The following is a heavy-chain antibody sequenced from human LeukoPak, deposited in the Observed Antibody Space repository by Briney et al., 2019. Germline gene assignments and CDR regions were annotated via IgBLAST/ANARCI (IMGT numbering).Heavy chain of an antibody. Sequence: ASVKVSCKASGYTFTSYYMHWVRQAPGQGLEWMGIINPSGGSTSYAQKFQGRVTMTRDMSTSTVYMELSSLRSEDTAVYYCARDRTKSIYDSSGYVTDYWGQGTLVTVSS. CDR3: ARDRTKSIYDSSGYVTDY. D-gene: IGHD3-22*01. V-gene: IGHV1-46*01. CDR2: INPSGGST. J-gene: IGHJ4*02. CDR1: GYTFTSYY.